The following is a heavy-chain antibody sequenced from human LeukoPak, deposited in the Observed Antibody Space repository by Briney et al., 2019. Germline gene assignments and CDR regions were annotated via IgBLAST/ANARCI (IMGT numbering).Heavy chain of an antibody. J-gene: IGHJ3*02. D-gene: IGHD6-13*01. CDR1: GFTVSSNC. Sequence: GGSLRLSCAASGFTVSSNCMSWVRQAPGKGLEWVSIIYSVGSTYYADSVKGRFTISRDNSKNTLYLQMNSLRAEDTAVYYCARDLRSSLALVFDIWGQGTMVTVSA. CDR2: IYSVGST. CDR3: ARDLRSSLALVFDI. V-gene: IGHV3-53*01.